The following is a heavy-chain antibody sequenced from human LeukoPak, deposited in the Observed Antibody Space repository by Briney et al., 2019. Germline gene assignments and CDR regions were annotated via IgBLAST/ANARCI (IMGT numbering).Heavy chain of an antibody. CDR2: ISGSGGST. CDR1: GFTFSSYA. J-gene: IGHJ4*02. V-gene: IGHV3-23*01. D-gene: IGHD3-16*02. CDR3: AKVPGGDYVWGSYRFNFYFDY. Sequence: GGSLRLSCAASGFTFSSYAMSWVRRAPGKGLGWVSAISGSGGSTYYADSVKGRFTISRDNSKNTLYLQMNSLRAEDTAVYYCAKVPGGDYVWGSYRFNFYFDYWGQGTLVTVSS.